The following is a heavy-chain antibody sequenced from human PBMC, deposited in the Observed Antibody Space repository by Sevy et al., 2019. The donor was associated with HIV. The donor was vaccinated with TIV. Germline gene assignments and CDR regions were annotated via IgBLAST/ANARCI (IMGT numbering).Heavy chain of an antibody. CDR2: FSFGCGRI. CDR1: GFTFAKYS. Sequence: GGSLRLSCAASGFTFAKYSMSWVRQAPGKGLEWVSTFSFGCGRINYADSVKGRFTISRDDSKNTLFLQMNSLRAEDTATYFCGREGYPQPHDYWGQGTLVTVSS. V-gene: IGHV3-23*01. D-gene: IGHD6-13*01. J-gene: IGHJ4*02. CDR3: GREGYPQPHDY.